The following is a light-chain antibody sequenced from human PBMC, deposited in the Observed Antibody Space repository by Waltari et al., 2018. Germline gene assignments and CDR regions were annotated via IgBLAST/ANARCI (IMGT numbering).Light chain of an antibody. J-gene: IGKJ1*01. V-gene: IGKV1-5*03. CDR1: QSISTW. CDR3: QQYNHYWT. CDR2: KGS. Sequence: DFQMTQSPSTLSASVGDRVTITCRANQSISTWLAWYQQKPGKAPKILNYKGSTLEGGVPSRFSGSGFVTEFTLTISSLQPDDFATYYCQQYNHYWTFGQGTKVELK.